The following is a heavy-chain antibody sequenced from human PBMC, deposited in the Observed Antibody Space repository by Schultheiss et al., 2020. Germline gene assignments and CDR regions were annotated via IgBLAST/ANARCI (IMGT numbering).Heavy chain of an antibody. CDR2: IYTSGST. J-gene: IGHJ2*01. CDR3: ARVEGGVVVITKYWYFDL. Sequence: SETLSLTCTVSGGSISSGSYYWSWIRQPAGKGLEWIGRIYTSGSTNYNPSLKSRVTISVDTSKNQFSLKLSSVTAADTAVYYCARVEGGVVVITKYWYFDLWGRGTLVTVSS. D-gene: IGHD3-22*01. CDR1: GGSISSGSYY. V-gene: IGHV4-61*02.